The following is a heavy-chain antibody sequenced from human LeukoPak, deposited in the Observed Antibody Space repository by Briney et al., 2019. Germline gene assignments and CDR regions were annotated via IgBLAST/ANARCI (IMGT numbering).Heavy chain of an antibody. J-gene: IGHJ5*02. V-gene: IGHV4-34*01. Sequence: SETLTLTCAVYGGSFSGYYWSWIRQPPGKGLDWIGEINHSGSTNYNPSLKSRVTISVDTSKNQFSLKLSSVTAADTAVYYCARGGRLLWFGKSAGFDPWGQGTLVTVSS. CDR3: ARGGRLLWFGKSAGFDP. CDR2: INHSGST. CDR1: GGSFSGYY. D-gene: IGHD3-10*01.